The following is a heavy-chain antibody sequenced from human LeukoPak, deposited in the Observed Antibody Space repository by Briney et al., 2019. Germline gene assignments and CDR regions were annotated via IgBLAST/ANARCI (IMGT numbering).Heavy chain of an antibody. CDR2: INHSRST. D-gene: IGHD6-13*01. CDR3: ASWHSNRPYYYYYMDV. V-gene: IGHV4-34*01. CDR1: GGSFCGYY. J-gene: IGHJ6*03. Sequence: SETLSLTCAVYGGSFCGYYWSWIRQPPGKGLEWIGEINHSRSTNYNPSLKSRVTISVETSKNQFFVKLSSVCAADTAVYYCASWHSNRPYYYYYMDVWGKGTTVTVSS.